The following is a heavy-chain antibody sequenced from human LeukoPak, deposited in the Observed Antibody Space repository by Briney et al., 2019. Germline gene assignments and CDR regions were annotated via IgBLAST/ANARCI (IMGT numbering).Heavy chain of an antibody. D-gene: IGHD2-21*01. Sequence: GGSLRLSCAVSGFTVSSIYMSWVRQAPGKGLEWVSFIYSDGNTYYADSVKGRFIISRDNTKGSLYLQMNNLRVEDTALYYCARGIVVSPAAPYSWFDPWGQGTLVTVSS. V-gene: IGHV3-53*01. CDR1: GFTVSSIY. CDR3: ARGIVVSPAAPYSWFDP. CDR2: IYSDGNT. J-gene: IGHJ5*02.